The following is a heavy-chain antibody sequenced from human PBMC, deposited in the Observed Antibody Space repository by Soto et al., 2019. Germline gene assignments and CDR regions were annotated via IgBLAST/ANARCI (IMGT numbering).Heavy chain of an antibody. D-gene: IGHD2-15*01. Sequence: GGSLRLSCAATGFAFSNYAMTWVRQAPGKGLECISAITDSGDNSIYAGSVRGRFTMSRDNYKNTLYLQMNSLRAEDTAVYYCARDREVVTGFDYWGQGTLVTVSS. J-gene: IGHJ4*02. CDR1: GFAFSNYA. CDR2: ITDSGDNS. V-gene: IGHV3-23*01. CDR3: ARDREVVTGFDY.